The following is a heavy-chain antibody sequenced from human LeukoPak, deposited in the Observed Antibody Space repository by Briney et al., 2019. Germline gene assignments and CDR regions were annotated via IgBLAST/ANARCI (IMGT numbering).Heavy chain of an antibody. Sequence: PGGSLRLSCTAIGFTFGDYAMSWVRQAPGKGLEWVGFIRSKAYGGTTEYAASVKGRFSISRDDSKSIAYLQMDSLETEDTAVYYCTRDYYDSSGCPYYFDYWGQGTLVTVSS. V-gene: IGHV3-49*04. CDR2: IRSKAYGGTT. CDR3: TRDYYDSSGCPYYFDY. J-gene: IGHJ4*02. CDR1: GFTFGDYA. D-gene: IGHD3-22*01.